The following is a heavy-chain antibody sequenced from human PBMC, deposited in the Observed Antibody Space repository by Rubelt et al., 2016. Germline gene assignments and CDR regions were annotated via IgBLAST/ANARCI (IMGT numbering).Heavy chain of an antibody. V-gene: IGHV4-39*02. D-gene: IGHD1-26*01. CDR3: ARGRDLGVVSNYFDL. CDR2: VNDVGNS. J-gene: IGHJ4*02. Sequence: QMQLQESGPGLVKSSETLSLTCTVSGGSISSRNYYWGWIRQPPGKGLEWIGEVNDVGNSFYNPSLESRVTISVDTSKKSFTMGLKSMNGAETAVYYCARGRDLGVVSNYFDLWGPGVLVTVSS. CDR1: GGSISSRNYY.